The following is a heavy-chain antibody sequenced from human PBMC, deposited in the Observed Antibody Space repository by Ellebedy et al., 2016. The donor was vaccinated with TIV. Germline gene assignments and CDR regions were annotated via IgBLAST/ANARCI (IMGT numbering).Heavy chain of an antibody. CDR3: ARGRGVGALDY. CDR1: GYTFTNFA. D-gene: IGHD1-26*01. Sequence: ASVKVSCKASGYTFTNFAIHWVRQAPGQRLEWMGWINPVNGKTKYSQNFQDRFTITKDTSATTAYMELSSLTSEDVAVYYCARGRGVGALDYWGQGTLVSVSS. CDR2: INPVNGKT. J-gene: IGHJ4*02. V-gene: IGHV1-3*01.